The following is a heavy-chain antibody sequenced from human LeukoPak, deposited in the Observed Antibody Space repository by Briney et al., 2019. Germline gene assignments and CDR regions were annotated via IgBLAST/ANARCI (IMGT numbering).Heavy chain of an antibody. CDR3: AREHGSGSYDYYMDV. V-gene: IGHV4-59*01. CDR2: IYYSGST. J-gene: IGHJ6*03. CDR1: GGSISSYY. Sequence: SETLSLTCIVSGGSISSYYWSWIRQPPGKGLEWIGYIYYSGSTNYNPSLKSRVTISVDTSKNQFSLKLSSVTAADTAVYYCAREHGSGSYDYYMDVRGKGTTVTISS. D-gene: IGHD3-10*01.